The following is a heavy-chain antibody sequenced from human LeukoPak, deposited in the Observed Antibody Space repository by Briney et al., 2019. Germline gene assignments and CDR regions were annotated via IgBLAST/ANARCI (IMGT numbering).Heavy chain of an antibody. D-gene: IGHD2-21*02. Sequence: PGGSLRLSCAASGFTFSSYWMHWVRQAPGKGLVWVSRINSDGSSTNYADSVKGRFTISRDNAKNTLFLQMNSLRVEDMAVYYCARGYCGGDCYGDWGQGTLVTVSS. V-gene: IGHV3-74*01. CDR3: ARGYCGGDCYGD. CDR1: GFTFSSYW. CDR2: INSDGSST. J-gene: IGHJ1*01.